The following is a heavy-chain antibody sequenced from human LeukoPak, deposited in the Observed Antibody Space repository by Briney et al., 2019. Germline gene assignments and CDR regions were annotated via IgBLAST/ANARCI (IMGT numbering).Heavy chain of an antibody. D-gene: IGHD1-26*01. Sequence: SETLSLTCTVSGGSISSGGYYWSWIRQHPGKGLEWIGYIYYSGSTYYNPSLKSRVTISVDTSKNQFSLKLSSVTAADTAVYYCARVSHPYYAKTKRVGYAFDIWGQGTMVTVSS. V-gene: IGHV4-31*03. J-gene: IGHJ3*02. CDR1: GGSISSGGYY. CDR2: IYYSGST. CDR3: ARVSHPYYAKTKRVGYAFDI.